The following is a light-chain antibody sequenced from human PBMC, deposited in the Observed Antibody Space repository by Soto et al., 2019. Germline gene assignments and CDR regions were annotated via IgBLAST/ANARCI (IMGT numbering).Light chain of an antibody. CDR1: SSDVGGYNY. J-gene: IGLJ1*01. Sequence: QSVLTQPASVSGSPGQSITISCTGTSSDVGGYNYVSWYQQHPGKAPKLMISEVSHRPSGVSTRFSGSKSGNTASLTISGLQAEDAADYYCSSYTTSGTYVFGAGTKLTVL. CDR2: EVS. V-gene: IGLV2-14*01. CDR3: SSYTTSGTYV.